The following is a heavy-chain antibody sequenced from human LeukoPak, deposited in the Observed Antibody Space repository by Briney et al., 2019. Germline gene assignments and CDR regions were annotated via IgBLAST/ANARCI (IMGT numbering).Heavy chain of an antibody. V-gene: IGHV3-73*01. CDR2: IKSKTNNYAT. CDR1: GFTLSDSI. D-gene: IGHD2-15*01. CDR3: TRQDCSGGPCSFVDY. J-gene: IGHJ4*02. Sequence: PGGSLRLSCAASGFTLSDSIIHWVRQASGKGLEWVGRIKSKTNNYATAYAASMSGRFTISRDDSKNTAYLQMNALKTEYTAVYFCTRQDCSGGPCSFVDYWGQGTLVTVSS.